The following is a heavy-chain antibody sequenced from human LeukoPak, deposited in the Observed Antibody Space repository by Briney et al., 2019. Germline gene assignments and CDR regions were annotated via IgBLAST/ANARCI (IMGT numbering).Heavy chain of an antibody. J-gene: IGHJ4*02. CDR3: ARTKGATVTSTDYFDY. Sequence: ASVKVSCKASGGTFSSYAISWVRQAPGQGLEWMGGIIPIFGTANYAQKFQGRVTLTRDTSTSTVYMELSSLRSEDTAVYYCARTKGATVTSTDYFDYWGQGTLVTVSS. V-gene: IGHV1-69*05. D-gene: IGHD4-17*01. CDR2: IIPIFGTA. CDR1: GGTFSSYA.